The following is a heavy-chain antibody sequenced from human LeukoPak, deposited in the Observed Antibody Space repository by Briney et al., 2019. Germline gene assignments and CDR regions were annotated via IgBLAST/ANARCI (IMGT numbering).Heavy chain of an antibody. J-gene: IGHJ4*02. D-gene: IGHD4-17*01. Sequence: GGSLRLSCALSGLAVSDNYLSWDRQAPGKGLERVSVIFPNGNTYSADFVQGRFSISRDKSTNTLFLDMSSLRTDDTAIYFCARANPVYGDFDYWGQGTLVSVSS. CDR1: GLAVSDNY. CDR2: IFPNGNT. V-gene: IGHV3-53*01. CDR3: ARANPVYGDFDY.